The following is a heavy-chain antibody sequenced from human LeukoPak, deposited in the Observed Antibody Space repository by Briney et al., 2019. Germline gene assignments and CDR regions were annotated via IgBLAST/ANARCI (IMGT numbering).Heavy chain of an antibody. CDR3: ARDPTNTSGYYAYFDY. Sequence: ASVKVSCKASGYTFRNYGITWVRQAPGRGLEWMGWISAYNGDTHYAQNLQGRVTMTTDTSTSTAYMELRSLRSDDTAVYYCARDPTNTSGYYAYFDYRGQGTLVTVSS. CDR2: ISAYNGDT. D-gene: IGHD5-12*01. V-gene: IGHV1-18*01. CDR1: GYTFRNYG. J-gene: IGHJ4*02.